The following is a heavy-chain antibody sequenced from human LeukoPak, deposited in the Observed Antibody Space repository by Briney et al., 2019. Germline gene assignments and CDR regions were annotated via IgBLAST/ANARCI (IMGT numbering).Heavy chain of an antibody. J-gene: IGHJ4*02. CDR3: AREADTSGWTD. D-gene: IGHD6-19*01. CDR1: GFTFSSCW. V-gene: IGHV3-7*01. CDR2: IKEDGSEI. Sequence: GGSPRLSCAASGFTFSSCWMNWVRQAPGKGLEWVANIKEDGSEIYYVDSVKGRFTISRDNAKNSLYLQMNSLRAEDTAVYFCAREADTSGWTDWGQGTLVTVSS.